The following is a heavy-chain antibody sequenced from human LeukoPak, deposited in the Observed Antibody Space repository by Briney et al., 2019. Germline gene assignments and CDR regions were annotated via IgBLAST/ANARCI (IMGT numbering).Heavy chain of an antibody. CDR2: INNDGSTT. V-gene: IGHV3-74*01. CDR1: GFTFSTFW. J-gene: IGHJ5*02. Sequence: GGSLRLSCAASGFTFSTFWMHWVRQAPGEGPVWVSRINNDGSTTNYADSVKGRSTISRDNAKNTLYLQMNSPTDDDTAVYYCATAGQYRFDNWGQGTLVTVSS. CDR3: ATAGQYRFDN. D-gene: IGHD6-19*01.